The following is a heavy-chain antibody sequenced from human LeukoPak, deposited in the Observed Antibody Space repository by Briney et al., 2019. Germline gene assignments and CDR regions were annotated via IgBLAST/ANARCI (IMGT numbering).Heavy chain of an antibody. Sequence: PSETLSLTCTVLGGSISNSGYYWGWIRQPQGKGLEWIGSIYDSGSTYYHPSLKSRVTISVDTSKNQFSLNLSSVTAADTAVYYCVRHVSNWGEDYWGQGTLVTVSS. CDR2: IYDSGST. V-gene: IGHV4-39*01. CDR3: VRHVSNWGEDY. CDR1: GGSISNSGYY. D-gene: IGHD7-27*01. J-gene: IGHJ4*02.